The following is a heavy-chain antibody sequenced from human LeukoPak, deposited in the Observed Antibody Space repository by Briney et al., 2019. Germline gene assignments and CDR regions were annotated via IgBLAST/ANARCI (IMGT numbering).Heavy chain of an antibody. Sequence: PGGSLRLSCTASGFTFSNFWMGWVRQAPGKGLEWVANIKQDETEKFYLGSVKGRFTISRDNAKNSLYLQMNSLRAEDTAVYYCAGQGGLGGDYWGQGTLVTVSS. D-gene: IGHD6-25*01. J-gene: IGHJ4*02. CDR1: GFTFSNFW. V-gene: IGHV3-7*01. CDR3: AGQGGLGGDY. CDR2: IKQDETEK.